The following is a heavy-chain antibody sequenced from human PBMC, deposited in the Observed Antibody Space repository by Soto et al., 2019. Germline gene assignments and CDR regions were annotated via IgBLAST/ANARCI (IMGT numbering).Heavy chain of an antibody. CDR1: GYTFTSYG. CDR2: ISAYNGNT. Sequence: QVQLVQSGAEVKKPGASVKVSCKASGYTFTSYGISWVRQAPGQGLEWMGWISAYNGNTNYAQKLQGRVTMTTDTSTSTDYMELMSLRSDDTAVYYCARDRSGYCSSTSCYYYGMDVWGQGTTVTVSS. V-gene: IGHV1-18*01. CDR3: ARDRSGYCSSTSCYYYGMDV. D-gene: IGHD2-2*01. J-gene: IGHJ6*02.